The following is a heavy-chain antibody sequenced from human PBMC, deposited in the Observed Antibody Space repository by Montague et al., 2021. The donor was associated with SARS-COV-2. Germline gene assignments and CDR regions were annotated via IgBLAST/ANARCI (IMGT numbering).Heavy chain of an antibody. CDR2: TYYRSNWSH. CDR1: GDSVSTNLSA. D-gene: IGHD1-1*01. Sequence: CAISGDSVSTNLSAWNWIRQSPSRGLEWLGRTYYRSNWSHDYAPSVKSRIIVNPDTSKNQFSLQLNSVTPEDTAVYYCVRDNDEVFDYWGEGTLVTVSS. CDR3: VRDNDEVFDY. J-gene: IGHJ4*02. V-gene: IGHV6-1*01.